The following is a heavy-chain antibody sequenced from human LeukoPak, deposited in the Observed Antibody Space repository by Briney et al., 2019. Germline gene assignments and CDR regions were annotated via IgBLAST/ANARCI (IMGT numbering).Heavy chain of an antibody. CDR2: ISSSSSYI. J-gene: IGHJ4*02. D-gene: IGHD2-2*01. CDR1: GFTFSSFE. Sequence: GGSLRLSCAASGFTFSSFEMKWVRQAPGKGLEWVSSISSSSSYIYYADSVKGRFTISRDNAKNSLYLQMNSLRAEDTAVYYCAREGTGHCSSTSCYGDYWGQGTLVTVSS. V-gene: IGHV3-21*01. CDR3: AREGTGHCSSTSCYGDY.